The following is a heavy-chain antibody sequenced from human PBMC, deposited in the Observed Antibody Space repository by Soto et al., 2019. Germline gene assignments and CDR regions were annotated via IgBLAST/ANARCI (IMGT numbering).Heavy chain of an antibody. Sequence: GESLKISCKGSGYSFTSYWIGWVRQMPGKGLEWMGIIYPSDSDTRYSPSLQGQVTMTRDTSISTAYMELSRLRSDDTAVYYCAMGYSGYDYFDYWGQGTLVTVSS. CDR1: GYSFTSYW. CDR3: AMGYSGYDYFDY. D-gene: IGHD5-12*01. CDR2: IYPSDSDT. J-gene: IGHJ4*02. V-gene: IGHV5-51*01.